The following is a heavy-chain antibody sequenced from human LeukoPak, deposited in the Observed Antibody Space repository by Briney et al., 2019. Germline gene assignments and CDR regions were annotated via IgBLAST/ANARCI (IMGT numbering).Heavy chain of an antibody. CDR2: IYASGST. V-gene: IGHV4-61*02. J-gene: IGHJ6*02. CDR3: ARDNFHYYYGMDV. Sequence: SQTLSLTCTVSGGSLSSGSDYWSWIRQSAGKGLEWIGRIYASGSTNYNPSLKSRVTISVDTSKNQFSLKLSSVTAADTAVYYCARDNFHYYYGMDVWGQGTTVTVSS. CDR1: GGSLSSGSDY.